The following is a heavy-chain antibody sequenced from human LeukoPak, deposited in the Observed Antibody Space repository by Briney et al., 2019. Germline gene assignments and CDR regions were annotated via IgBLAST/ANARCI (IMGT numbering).Heavy chain of an antibody. CDR2: ISGSGGST. D-gene: IGHD6-6*01. CDR3: AESPSYSSSLGYYMDV. V-gene: IGHV3-23*01. Sequence: PGGSLRLSCAASGFTFSSYAMSWVRQAPGKGLEWVSAISGSGGSTYYADSVKGRFTISRDNSKNTLYLQMNSLRAEDTAVYYCAESPSYSSSLGYYMDVWGKGTTVTVSS. J-gene: IGHJ6*03. CDR1: GFTFSSYA.